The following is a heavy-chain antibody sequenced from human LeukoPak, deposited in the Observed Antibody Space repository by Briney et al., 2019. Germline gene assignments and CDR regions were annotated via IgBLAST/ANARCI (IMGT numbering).Heavy chain of an antibody. CDR1: GYTFNSYG. J-gene: IGHJ4*02. V-gene: IGHV1-18*01. CDR2: ISTYNGHT. CDR3: ATQSPACDY. Sequence: ASVKVSCKSSGYTFNSYGINWVRQAPGQGLEWMGWISTYNGHTNYAQKFQGRITMTTDTSTSTAYMELRSLRSDDTAVYYCATQSPACDYWGQGTLVTVSS.